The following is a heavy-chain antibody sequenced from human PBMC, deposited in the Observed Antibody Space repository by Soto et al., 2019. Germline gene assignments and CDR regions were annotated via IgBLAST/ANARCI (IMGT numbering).Heavy chain of an antibody. CDR3: AKVLSKNYYYPFDF. D-gene: IGHD3-10*01. V-gene: IGHV3-23*01. J-gene: IGHJ4*02. CDR1: GFTFSDSA. Sequence: GGSLRLSCTASGFTFSDSAMAWVRQAPGKGLEWVSTISGGSSVTYYGDSVKGRFTISRDNAKKTLFLQLNRLSAEDTATYYCAKVLSKNYYYPFDFWGQGTQVTVSS. CDR2: ISGGSSVT.